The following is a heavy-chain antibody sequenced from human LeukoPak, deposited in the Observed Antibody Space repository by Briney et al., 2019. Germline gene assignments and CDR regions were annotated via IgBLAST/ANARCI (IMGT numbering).Heavy chain of an antibody. CDR3: ARPYYYSSGSHPF. D-gene: IGHD3-10*01. CDR2: INKDGSEK. V-gene: IGHV3-7*01. CDR1: GFTFSSYR. J-gene: IGHJ4*02. Sequence: GGSLRLSCAASGFTFSSYRMTWVRQAPGKGLEWVANINKDGSEKNYVDSVKGRFTTSRDNAKNSLYLHMNSLRAEDTAMYYCARPYYYSSGSHPFWGQGTLVTVSS.